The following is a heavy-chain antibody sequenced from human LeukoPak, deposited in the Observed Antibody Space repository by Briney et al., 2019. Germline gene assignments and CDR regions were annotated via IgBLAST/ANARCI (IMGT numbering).Heavy chain of an antibody. V-gene: IGHV3-15*01. Sequence: PGGSLRLSCAASGFTFNIAWMSWVRHVPGKGLEWVGLIKSKTDGGTTDYAAPVKGRFTISRDDSKNTLYLQMNSLKAEDTALYYCTTDPAGQYFDPFDYWGQGTLVTVSS. CDR3: TTDPAGQYFDPFDY. J-gene: IGHJ4*02. CDR2: IKSKTDGGTT. CDR1: GFTFNIAW. D-gene: IGHD3-9*01.